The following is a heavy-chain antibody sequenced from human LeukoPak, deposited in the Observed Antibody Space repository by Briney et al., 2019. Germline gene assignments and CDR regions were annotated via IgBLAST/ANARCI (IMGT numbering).Heavy chain of an antibody. J-gene: IGHJ3*02. Sequence: GGSLRLSCAASGFTFSSYAMHWVRQAPGKGLEWVSAISGSGGSTYYADSVKGRFTISRDNSKNTLYLQMNSLRAEDTAVYYCAKEAAYYDSSGYYRSGAFDIWGQGTMVTVSS. V-gene: IGHV3-23*01. CDR2: ISGSGGST. CDR3: AKEAAYYDSSGYYRSGAFDI. CDR1: GFTFSSYA. D-gene: IGHD3-22*01.